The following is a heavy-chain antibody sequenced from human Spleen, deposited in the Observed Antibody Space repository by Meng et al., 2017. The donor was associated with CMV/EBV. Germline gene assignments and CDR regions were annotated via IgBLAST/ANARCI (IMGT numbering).Heavy chain of an antibody. D-gene: IGHD6-19*01. J-gene: IGHJ6*02. CDR2: VSGYNGNT. Sequence: ASVKVSCKASGYMFYSYGISWVRRAPGQGLEWMGWVSGYNGNTNYTQKLQGRVTMTTDTSTSTAYMELRSLRSDDTAVYYCAREGYEAVAGIRIHYGMDVWGQGTTVTV. CDR1: GYMFYSYG. CDR3: AREGYEAVAGIRIHYGMDV. V-gene: IGHV1-18*01.